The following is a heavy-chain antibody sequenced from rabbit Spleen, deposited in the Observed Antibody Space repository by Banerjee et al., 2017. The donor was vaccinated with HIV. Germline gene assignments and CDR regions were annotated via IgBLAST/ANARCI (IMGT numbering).Heavy chain of an antibody. CDR1: GFSFGDRDV. Sequence: QEQLVESGGGLVQPEGSLTLTCKASGFSFGDRDVMCWVRQAPGKGLEWIACINASTGKPVYATWASGRFTISRTSSTTVTLRMTSLTAADRAIYFCARDLVGVIGWNFYLWGPGTLVTVS. CDR2: INASTGKP. J-gene: IGHJ4*01. V-gene: IGHV1S45*01. CDR3: ARDLVGVIGWNFYL. D-gene: IGHD1-1*01.